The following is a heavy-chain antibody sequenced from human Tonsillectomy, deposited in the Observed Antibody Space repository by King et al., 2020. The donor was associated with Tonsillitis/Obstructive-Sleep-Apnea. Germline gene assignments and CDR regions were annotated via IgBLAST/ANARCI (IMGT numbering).Heavy chain of an antibody. CDR3: ARADYDSSGYYLSGFDY. D-gene: IGHD3-22*01. J-gene: IGHJ4*02. Sequence: VQLVESGGGLIQPGGSLRLSCAASGFTVSNNYMSWVRQAPGKGLEWVAVIYSGGSTYHADSVKGRFTISRDNSKNTLYLQMNSLRAEDTAVYYCARADYDSSGYYLSGFDYWGQGTLVTVSS. CDR1: GFTVSNNY. CDR2: IYSGGST. V-gene: IGHV3-53*01.